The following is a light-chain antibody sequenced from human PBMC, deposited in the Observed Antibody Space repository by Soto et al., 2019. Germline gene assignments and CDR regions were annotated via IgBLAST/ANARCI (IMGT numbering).Light chain of an antibody. CDR1: SSNIGAGYD. CDR2: DNR. J-gene: IGLJ2*01. V-gene: IGLV1-40*01. Sequence: QSVLTQPPSVSGAPGQRVTISCTGSSSNIGAGYDVHWYQQLPGTAPKLLIYDNRNRPSGVPDRFSGSKSGTSASLAITGLQAEDEADYSCQSYDSSLSGYVVFGGGTKLTVL. CDR3: QSYDSSLSGYVV.